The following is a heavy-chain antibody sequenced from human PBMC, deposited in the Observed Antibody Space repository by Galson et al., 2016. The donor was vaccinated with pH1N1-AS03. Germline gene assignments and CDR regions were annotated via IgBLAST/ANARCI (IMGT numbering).Heavy chain of an antibody. V-gene: IGHV2-5*02. CDR1: GFSLSTSGVG. J-gene: IGHJ5*02. CDR3: AHGPYWFDP. Sequence: PALVKPTQTLTLTCTFSGFSLSTSGVGVGWIRQPPGKALEWLGFIYWDDDKRYSPSLKSRLTITKDTSKNQVVLTMTNMDPVDTATYYCAHGPYWFDPWGQGTLVTVSS. CDR2: IYWDDDK.